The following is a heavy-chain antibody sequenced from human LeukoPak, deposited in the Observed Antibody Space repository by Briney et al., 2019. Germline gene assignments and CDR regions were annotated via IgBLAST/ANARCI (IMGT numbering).Heavy chain of an antibody. CDR2: ISSSSSYI. Sequence: GGSLTLSCAASGFTFSRYSMNWLRQAPGRGRVWVSSISSSSSYIYYADSVKGRFTISTENAKNSLYLQMNSLRAEEKAVYYYWTDHNNYDSNGNFDYWGQGTLVTVSS. D-gene: IGHD3-22*01. J-gene: IGHJ4*02. V-gene: IGHV3-21*01. CDR1: GFTFSRYS. CDR3: WTDHNNYDSNGNFDY.